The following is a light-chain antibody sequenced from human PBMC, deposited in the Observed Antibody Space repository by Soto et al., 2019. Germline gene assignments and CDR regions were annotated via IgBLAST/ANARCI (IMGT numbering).Light chain of an antibody. CDR3: QAYDYSLTASV. CDR2: EVR. V-gene: IGLV2-14*01. J-gene: IGLJ3*02. CDR1: TNDIGGYNY. Sequence: QSALTQPASVSGSPGQSITISCSGTTNDIGGYNYVSWYQHHPGKVPKVIIYEVRNRPSGVSNRFSGSKSGNTASLTISGLQAEDEADYYCQAYDYSLTASVFGGGTKLTVL.